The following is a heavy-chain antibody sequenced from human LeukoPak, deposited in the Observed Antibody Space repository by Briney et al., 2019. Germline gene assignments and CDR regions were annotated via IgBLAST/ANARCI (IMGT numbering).Heavy chain of an antibody. J-gene: IGHJ4*02. CDR3: ARSPYCGGDCYSNFDY. CDR2: FGPEDGET. CDR1: GYTLTELS. D-gene: IGHD2-21*02. Sequence: ASVKVSCKVSGYTLTELSMHWVRQAPGKGLEWMGGFGPEDGETIYAQKFQGRVTMTEDTSIDTAYMELSSLRSEDTAVYYCARSPYCGGDCYSNFDYWGQGTLVTVSS. V-gene: IGHV1-24*01.